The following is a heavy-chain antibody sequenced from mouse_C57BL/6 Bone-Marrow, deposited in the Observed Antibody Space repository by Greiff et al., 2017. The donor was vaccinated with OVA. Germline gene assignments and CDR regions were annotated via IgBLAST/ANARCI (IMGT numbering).Heavy chain of an antibody. Sequence: QVQLQQPGAELVRPGTSVKLSCKASGYTFTSYWMHWVKQRPGQGLEWIGVIDPSDSYTNYNQKFKGKATLTVDTSSSTAYMQLSSLTSEDSAVYYCARSYYSNLRVFYAMDYWGQGTSVTVSS. CDR3: ARSYYSNLRVFYAMDY. V-gene: IGHV1-59*01. CDR2: IDPSDSYT. J-gene: IGHJ4*01. CDR1: GYTFTSYW. D-gene: IGHD2-5*01.